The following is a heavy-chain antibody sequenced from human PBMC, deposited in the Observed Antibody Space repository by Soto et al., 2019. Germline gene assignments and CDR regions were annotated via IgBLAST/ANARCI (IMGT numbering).Heavy chain of an antibody. V-gene: IGHV4-31*03. Sequence: PSETLSLTCTVSGASVDSAGYFWTWIRQRPGKGLEWIGHINYSGSTDHTPSLRSRLMVSIDTSKNQFSLKLNSVTAADTAIYYCARGTGLSYTYGIDDWGQGTLVTSPQ. CDR2: INYSGST. CDR3: ARGTGLSYTYGIDD. J-gene: IGHJ1*01. D-gene: IGHD5-18*01. CDR1: GASVDSAGYF.